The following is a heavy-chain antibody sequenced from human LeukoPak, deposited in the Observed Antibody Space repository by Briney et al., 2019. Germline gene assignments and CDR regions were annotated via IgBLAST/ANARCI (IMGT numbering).Heavy chain of an antibody. CDR2: INSDGSST. D-gene: IGHD3-10*01. Sequence: GGSLRLSCAASGFTFSSYWMHWVRQAPGKGLVWVSRINSDGSSTSYADSVKGRFTIPRDNAKNTLYLQMNSLRAEDTAVYYCARDQGFGELDYWDQGTLVTVSS. CDR3: ARDQGFGELDY. V-gene: IGHV3-74*01. CDR1: GFTFSSYW. J-gene: IGHJ4*02.